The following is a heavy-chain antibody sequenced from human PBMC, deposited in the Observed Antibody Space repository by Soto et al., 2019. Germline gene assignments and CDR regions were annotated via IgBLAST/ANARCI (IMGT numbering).Heavy chain of an antibody. Sequence: QVQLVQSGAEVKKPGSSVKVSCKASGGTFSSYTISWVRQAPGQGLEWMGRIIPILGIANYEQKFQGRVTITADKSTSTAYMELSSLRSEDTAVYYCARYAVVDTYYYGMDVWGQGTTVTVSS. CDR2: IIPILGIA. V-gene: IGHV1-69*02. CDR3: ARYAVVDTYYYGMDV. D-gene: IGHD2-15*01. J-gene: IGHJ6*02. CDR1: GGTFSSYT.